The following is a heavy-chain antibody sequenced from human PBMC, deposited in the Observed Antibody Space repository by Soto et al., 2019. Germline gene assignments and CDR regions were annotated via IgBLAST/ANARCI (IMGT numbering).Heavy chain of an antibody. Sequence: ASVKVSCKVSGYTLTELSMHWVRQAPGKGLEWMGGFDPEDGETIYAQKFQGRVTMTEDTSTDTAYMELSSLRSEDTAVYYCATLYSGSYYQDYWGQGTLVTVSS. J-gene: IGHJ4*02. CDR1: GYTLTELS. CDR2: FDPEDGET. D-gene: IGHD1-26*01. V-gene: IGHV1-24*01. CDR3: ATLYSGSYYQDY.